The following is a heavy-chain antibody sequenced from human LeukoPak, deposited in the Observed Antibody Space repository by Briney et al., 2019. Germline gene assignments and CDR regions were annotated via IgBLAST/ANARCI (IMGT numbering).Heavy chain of an antibody. D-gene: IGHD2-15*01. CDR3: ARVLRYCSGGNCYSGGLGYMDV. CDR2: ISGSGGST. Sequence: GGSLRLSCAASGFTFSSYAMSWVRQAPGKGLEWVSAISGSGGSTYYADSVKGRFTISRDNSKNTLFLQMNSLRAEDTAVYYCARVLRYCSGGNCYSGGLGYMDVWGKGTTVTISS. V-gene: IGHV3-23*01. J-gene: IGHJ6*03. CDR1: GFTFSSYA.